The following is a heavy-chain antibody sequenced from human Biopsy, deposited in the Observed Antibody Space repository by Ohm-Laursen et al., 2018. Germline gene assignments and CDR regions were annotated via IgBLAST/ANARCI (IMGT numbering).Heavy chain of an antibody. CDR3: AADINVWNVNY. CDR1: GYSLTELS. CDR2: FAPENGRI. V-gene: IGHV1-24*01. Sequence: ASVKVSCKVSGYSLTELSMHWVRQAPGQGLEWMGGFAPENGRIAYSQKFRGRVTMTEDTSTSTAYMEVWRLRSDDTAVYYCAADINVWNVNYWGQGTQVIVSS. D-gene: IGHD1-1*01. J-gene: IGHJ4*02.